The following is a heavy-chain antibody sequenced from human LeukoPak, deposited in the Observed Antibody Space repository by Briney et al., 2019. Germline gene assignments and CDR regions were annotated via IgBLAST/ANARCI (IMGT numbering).Heavy chain of an antibody. V-gene: IGHV1-18*01. CDR2: ISAYNGNT. J-gene: IGHJ4*02. Sequence: ASVKVSCKASGYTFTSYGISWVRQAPGQGLEWMGWISAYNGNTNYAQKLQGRVTMTTDTSTSTAYMELTSLRSDDTAVYYCARDRYTAMAKGRFDYWGQGTLVTVSS. CDR3: ARDRYTAMAKGRFDY. D-gene: IGHD5-18*01. CDR1: GYTFTSYG.